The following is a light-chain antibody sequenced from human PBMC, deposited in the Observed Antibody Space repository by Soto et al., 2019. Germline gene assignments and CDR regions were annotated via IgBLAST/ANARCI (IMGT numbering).Light chain of an antibody. V-gene: IGKV1-9*01. CDR2: KAS. CDR3: QHYNSYSEA. Sequence: IQLAQSASFMSASVGDRVTITCRASQGISSYLAWYQQKPGKAPKLLIYKASTLKSGVPSRFSGSGSGTEFTLTISSLQPDDFATYYCQHYNSYSEAFG. CDR1: QGISSY. J-gene: IGKJ2*01.